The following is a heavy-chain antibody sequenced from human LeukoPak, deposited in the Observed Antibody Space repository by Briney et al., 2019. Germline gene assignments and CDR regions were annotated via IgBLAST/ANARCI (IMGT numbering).Heavy chain of an antibody. CDR3: ARVGSGVVGNAFDI. D-gene: IGHD3-10*01. Sequence: PGGSLRLSCAASGFTFSSYSMNWVRQAPGKGLEWVSSISSSSSYIYYADSVKGRFTISRDNAKNSLYLQMNSLRAEDTAVYYCARVGSGVVGNAFDIWGQGTMVTVSS. V-gene: IGHV3-21*01. J-gene: IGHJ3*02. CDR2: ISSSSSYI. CDR1: GFTFSSYS.